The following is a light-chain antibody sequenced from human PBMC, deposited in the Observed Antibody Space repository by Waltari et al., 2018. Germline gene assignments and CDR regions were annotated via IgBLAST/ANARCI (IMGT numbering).Light chain of an antibody. CDR3: QKYESLPAT. CDR1: QSISRY. V-gene: IGKV3-20*01. Sequence: EIMLTQSPGTLSLSPGERATLSCRASQSISRYLAWYQQKPGQAPRLLIYEASRRATGTPDRFSGSGSGTDFSLTIGRLEPEDFAVYYCQKYESLPATFGQGTKVEIK. J-gene: IGKJ1*01. CDR2: EAS.